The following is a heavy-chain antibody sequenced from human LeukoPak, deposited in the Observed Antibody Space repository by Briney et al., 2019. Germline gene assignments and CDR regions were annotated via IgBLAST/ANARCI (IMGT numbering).Heavy chain of an antibody. J-gene: IGHJ4*02. V-gene: IGHV3-23*01. CDR1: GFTFSSYA. CDR2: ISGSGGST. CDR3: ASGRGYYDY. D-gene: IGHD3-22*01. Sequence: PGGSLRLSCAASGFTFSSYAMSWVRQAPGKGLEWVSAISGSGGSTYYADSVKGRFTISRDNSENTLYLQMNSLRADDTAIYYCASGRGYYDYWGQGTLVTVSS.